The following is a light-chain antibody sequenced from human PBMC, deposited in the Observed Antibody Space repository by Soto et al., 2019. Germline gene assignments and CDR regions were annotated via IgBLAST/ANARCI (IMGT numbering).Light chain of an antibody. Sequence: QSVLTQPASVSGSPGQSITISCTGTSSDVGTFNLVSWYQQHPGKAPKLLIFEVSNRPSGVSIRFSGSKSGNTASLTISGLQAEDEADYYCSSYSGASASSDSHVFATMTEVTVL. CDR1: SSDVGTFNL. CDR3: SSYSGASASSDSHV. CDR2: EVS. V-gene: IGLV2-23*02. J-gene: IGLJ1*01.